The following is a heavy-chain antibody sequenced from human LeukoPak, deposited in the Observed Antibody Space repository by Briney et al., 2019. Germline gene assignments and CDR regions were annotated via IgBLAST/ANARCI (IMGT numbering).Heavy chain of an antibody. D-gene: IGHD3-22*01. CDR3: ARGGGVVALQR. J-gene: IGHJ1*01. CDR2: IWYDGSNK. CDR1: GFTFSNYG. V-gene: IGHV3-33*01. Sequence: SGRSLRLSCAASGFTFSNYGMHWVRQAPGKGLEWVAAIWYDGSNKYHADSVKGRFTISRDNSKNTLYLQMNSLRAEDTAVYYCARGGGVVALQRWGQGTLVTVSS.